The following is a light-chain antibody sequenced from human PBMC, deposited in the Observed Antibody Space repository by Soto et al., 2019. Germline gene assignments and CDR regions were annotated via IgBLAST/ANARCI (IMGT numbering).Light chain of an antibody. CDR1: QTISSW. CDR2: KAS. J-gene: IGKJ5*01. Sequence: DIQMTQSPSTLSGSVGDRVTITCRASQTISSWLAWYKQKPGKAPKLLIYKASTLKSGVPSRVRGSGSGTDFTLTISSLKPEDFATYFCQQANSFPITFGQGTRLEIK. V-gene: IGKV1-5*03. CDR3: QQANSFPIT.